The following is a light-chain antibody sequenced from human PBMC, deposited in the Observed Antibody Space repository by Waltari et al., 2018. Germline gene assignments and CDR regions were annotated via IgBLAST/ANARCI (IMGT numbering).Light chain of an antibody. Sequence: QSALTQPRSVSGSPGQSVTISCTGTSNDVGGYNLVSWYQQHPGQAPKLMLYDVTKRPSGVPDRFSGSKSGNTASLSISGLQAEDEADYYCCSYAGKYWVFGGGTKLTVL. J-gene: IGLJ3*02. CDR2: DVT. V-gene: IGLV2-11*01. CDR1: SNDVGGYNL. CDR3: CSYAGKYWV.